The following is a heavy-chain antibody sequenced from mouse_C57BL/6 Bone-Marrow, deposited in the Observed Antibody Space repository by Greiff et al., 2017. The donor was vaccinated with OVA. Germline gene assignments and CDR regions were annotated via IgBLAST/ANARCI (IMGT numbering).Heavy chain of an antibody. CDR3: AREGYYNYAMDY. V-gene: IGHV1-50*01. CDR1: GYTFTSYW. CDR2: IDPSDSYT. D-gene: IGHD2-3*01. Sequence: QVQLQQPGAELVKPGASVKLSCKASGYTFTSYWMQWVKQRPGQGLEWIGEIDPSDSYTNYNQKFKGKATLTVDTSSSTAYMQLSSLTSEDSAVYYCAREGYYNYAMDYWGQGTSVTVSS. J-gene: IGHJ4*01.